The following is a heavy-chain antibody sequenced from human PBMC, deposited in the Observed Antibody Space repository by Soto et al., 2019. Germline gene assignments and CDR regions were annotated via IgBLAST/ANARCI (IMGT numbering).Heavy chain of an antibody. J-gene: IGHJ4*02. Sequence: PSETLSLTCTVSGGSISSYYWSWIRQPPGKGLEWIGYIYYSGSTNYNPSLKSRVTISVDTSKNQFSLKLSSVTAADTAVYYCARGDFWSFFDYSGQGTLVTVSS. V-gene: IGHV4-59*01. CDR1: GGSISSYY. CDR2: IYYSGST. CDR3: ARGDFWSFFDY. D-gene: IGHD3-3*01.